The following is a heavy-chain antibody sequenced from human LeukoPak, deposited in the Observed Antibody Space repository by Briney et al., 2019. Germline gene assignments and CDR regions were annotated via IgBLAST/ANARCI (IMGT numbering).Heavy chain of an antibody. Sequence: GGSLRLSCAASGFTFSDYYMSWIRQAPGKGLEWISYISSSSSYTNYVDSVKGRFTISRDNAKNSLYLQMNSLRAEDTAVYYCARAVSESSYYFDCWGQGTLVTVSS. CDR1: GFTFSDYY. D-gene: IGHD1-14*01. J-gene: IGHJ4*02. CDR3: ARAVSESSYYFDC. CDR2: ISSSSSYT. V-gene: IGHV3-11*05.